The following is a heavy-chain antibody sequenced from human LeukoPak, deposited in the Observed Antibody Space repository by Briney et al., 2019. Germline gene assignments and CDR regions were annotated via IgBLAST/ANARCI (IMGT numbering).Heavy chain of an antibody. CDR3: AAVLLWFGELFGAFDI. CDR1: GYTFTGYY. CDR2: INPNSGGT. J-gene: IGHJ3*02. D-gene: IGHD3-10*01. Sequence: GASVKVSCKASGYTFTGYYMHWVRQAPGQGLEWMGWINPNSGGTNYAQKFQGRVTMTRDTSISTAYMELSRLRSDDTAVYYCAAVLLWFGELFGAFDIWGQGTMVTVSS. V-gene: IGHV1-2*02.